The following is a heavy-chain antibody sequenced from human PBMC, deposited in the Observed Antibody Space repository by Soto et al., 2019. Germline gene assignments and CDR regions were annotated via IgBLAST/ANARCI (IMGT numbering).Heavy chain of an antibody. V-gene: IGHV3-23*01. CDR2: ISNSGGRT. CDR3: ARDSHWWYCTTASCYAALNY. Sequence: EVQLLESGGGLVQPGGSLRLSCAASGFSFSSYAMTWVRQAPGKGLEWVSAISNSGGRTYYADSVKGRFTISRDDSRNTLYLQMNSLRADDTSVYYCARDSHWWYCTTASCYAALNYWGQGTLVTVSS. CDR1: GFSFSSYA. J-gene: IGHJ4*02. D-gene: IGHD2-2*01.